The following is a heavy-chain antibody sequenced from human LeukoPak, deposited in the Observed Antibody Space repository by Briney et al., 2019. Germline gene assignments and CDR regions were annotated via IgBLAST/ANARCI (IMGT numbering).Heavy chain of an antibody. Sequence: SETLSLTCTVSSGSISSNNYYWGWVRQPPGKGLEWIGYIYYSGSTNYNPSLKGRVTISVDTSKNQFSLKLSSVTAADTAVYYCARGRSTFDPWGQGTLVTVSS. D-gene: IGHD2-2*01. CDR1: SGSISSNNYY. J-gene: IGHJ5*02. V-gene: IGHV4-61*05. CDR2: IYYSGST. CDR3: ARGRSTFDP.